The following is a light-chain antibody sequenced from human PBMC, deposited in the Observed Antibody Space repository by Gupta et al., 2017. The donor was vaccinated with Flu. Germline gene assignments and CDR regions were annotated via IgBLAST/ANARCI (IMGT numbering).Light chain of an antibody. V-gene: IGLV1-44*01. Sequence: QSVLTHPPSASGTPGQRVTISCSGSSSNIGSTTVNWYQQVPGTAPKLLIYSINKRPSGVPDRFYGSKSGTSASLAISGLQSEDDADYYCAAWDDSLNGYVFGTGTKVTVL. CDR2: SIN. J-gene: IGLJ1*01. CDR3: AAWDDSLNGYV. CDR1: SSNIGSTT.